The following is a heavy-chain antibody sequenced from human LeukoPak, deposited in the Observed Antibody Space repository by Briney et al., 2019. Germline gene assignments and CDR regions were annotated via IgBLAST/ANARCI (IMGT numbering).Heavy chain of an antibody. CDR1: GFTFSSYE. J-gene: IGHJ4*02. Sequence: GGSLRLSCAASGFTFSSYEMNWVRQAPGKGLEWVSYISSSGSTIYYADSVKGRFTISRDNAKNSLYLQMNSLRAEDTAVYYCAGISSLIDYWGQGTLVTVSS. CDR2: ISSSGSTI. CDR3: AGISSLIDY. V-gene: IGHV3-48*03.